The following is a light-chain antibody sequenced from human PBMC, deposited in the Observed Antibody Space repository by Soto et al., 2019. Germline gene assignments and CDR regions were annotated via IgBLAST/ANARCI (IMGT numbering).Light chain of an antibody. CDR1: SSNIGNNY. J-gene: IGLJ1*01. CDR3: GTWDSSLSAV. V-gene: IGLV1-51*01. Sequence: QSVLTQPPSVSAAPGQKVTISCSGSSSNIGNNYVSWYQQLPGTAPKLLIYDNNKRPSGIPDRFSGSKSGTPATLGITGLQTGDEADYYCGTWDSSLSAVFGTGTKVTAL. CDR2: DNN.